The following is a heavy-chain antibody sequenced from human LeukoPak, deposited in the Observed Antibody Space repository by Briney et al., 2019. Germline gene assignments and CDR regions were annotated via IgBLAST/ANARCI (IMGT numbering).Heavy chain of an antibody. CDR1: GGSISSYY. CDR3: ARDKTGDYGDLNWFDP. J-gene: IGHJ5*02. V-gene: IGHV4-4*07. CDR2: IYSSGST. D-gene: IGHD4-17*01. Sequence: SETLSLTCTVSGGSISSYYWSWMRQPAGKGLEWIGRIYSSGSTKYNPSLKSRVTMSVDTSKNQFSLKLSSVTAADTAVYYCARDKTGDYGDLNWFDPWGRGTLVTVSS.